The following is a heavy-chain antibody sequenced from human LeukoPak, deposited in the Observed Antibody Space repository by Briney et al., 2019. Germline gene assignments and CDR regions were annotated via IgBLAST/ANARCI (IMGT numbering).Heavy chain of an antibody. CDR1: GYTLTELS. CDR2: FDPEGGET. D-gene: IGHD3-10*01. CDR3: ATDLNGRFGELPDAFDI. Sequence: ASVKVSCKVSGYTLTELSMHWVRQAPGKGLEWMGGFDPEGGETIYAQKFQGRVTMTEDTSTDTAYMELSSLRSEDTAVYYCATDLNGRFGELPDAFDIWGQGTMVTVSS. V-gene: IGHV1-24*01. J-gene: IGHJ3*02.